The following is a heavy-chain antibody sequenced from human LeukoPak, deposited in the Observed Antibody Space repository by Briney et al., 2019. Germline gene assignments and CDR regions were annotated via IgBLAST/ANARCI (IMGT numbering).Heavy chain of an antibody. CDR2: ISYDGSNK. Sequence: GGSLRLSCAASGFTFSGYAMHWVRQAPGKGLEWVAVISYDGSNKYYADSVKGRFTISRDNSKNTLYLQMNSLRAEDTAVYYCARDYYGPLFGSGSYDYWGQGTLVTVSS. D-gene: IGHD3-10*01. CDR1: GFTFSGYA. CDR3: ARDYYGPLFGSGSYDY. V-gene: IGHV3-30-3*01. J-gene: IGHJ4*02.